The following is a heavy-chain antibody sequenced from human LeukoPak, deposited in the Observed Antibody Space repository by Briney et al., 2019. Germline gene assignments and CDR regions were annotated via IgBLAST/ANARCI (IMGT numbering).Heavy chain of an antibody. D-gene: IGHD3-10*01. CDR2: ISSSSSYI. V-gene: IGHV3-21*01. Sequence: GGSLRLSCAASGFTFSSYSMNWVRQAPGKGLEWVSSISSSSSYIYYADSVKGRFTISRDNAKNSLYLQMNSLRAEDTAAYYCARGGPSGAGSGSTGDYWGQGTPVTVSS. CDR3: ARGGPSGAGSGSTGDY. J-gene: IGHJ4*02. CDR1: GFTFSSYS.